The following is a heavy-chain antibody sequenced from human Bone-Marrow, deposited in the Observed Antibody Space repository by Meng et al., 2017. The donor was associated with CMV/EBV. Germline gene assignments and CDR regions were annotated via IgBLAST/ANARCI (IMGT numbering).Heavy chain of an antibody. CDR3: ARDTVVTPPYYYYGMDV. J-gene: IGHJ6*01. CDR1: GGSVSSGSYY. V-gene: IGHV4-61*01. Sequence: SETLSLTCTVSGGSVSSGSYYWSWIRQPPGKGLEWIGYIYYSGSTNYNPSLKSRVTISVDTSKNQFSLKLSSVTAADTAVYYCARDTVVTPPYYYYGMDVWGQGNTVNVAS. D-gene: IGHD4-23*01. CDR2: IYYSGST.